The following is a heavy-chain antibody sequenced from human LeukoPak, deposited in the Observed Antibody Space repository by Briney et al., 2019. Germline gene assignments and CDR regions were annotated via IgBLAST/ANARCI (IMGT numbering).Heavy chain of an antibody. Sequence: SETLSLTCSVSGGSLSTYHWTWIRQPAGKGLEWIGRIYTSGSTNYNPSLKSRVTISVDTSKNQFSLKLSSVTAADTAVYYCARSGYSYGADAFDIWGQGTMVTVSS. J-gene: IGHJ3*02. CDR2: IYTSGST. CDR3: ARSGYSYGADAFDI. V-gene: IGHV4-4*07. D-gene: IGHD5-18*01. CDR1: GGSLSTYH.